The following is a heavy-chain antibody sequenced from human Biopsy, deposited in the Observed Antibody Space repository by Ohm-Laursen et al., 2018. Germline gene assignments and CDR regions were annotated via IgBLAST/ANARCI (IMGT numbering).Heavy chain of an antibody. CDR2: IVPILGHL. CDR1: GGPSSNYA. CDR3: EADADGYYTEFDY. D-gene: IGHD3-3*01. Sequence: SVKVSCKTSGGPSSNYAFSWVRQAPGQGLEWVGRIVPILGHLNYAQRFQGRVSITADKSTTYVYMELSRLTSGDTAVYYCEADADGYYTEFDYRGPGTLVTVSS. J-gene: IGHJ4*02. V-gene: IGHV1-69*04.